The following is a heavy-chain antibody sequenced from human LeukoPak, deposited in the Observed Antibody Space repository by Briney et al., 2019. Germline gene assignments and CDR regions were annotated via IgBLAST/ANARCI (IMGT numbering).Heavy chain of an antibody. J-gene: IGHJ6*02. CDR3: AKARDGDHFGEDIPHGMDV. V-gene: IGHV3-23*01. D-gene: IGHD4-17*01. Sequence: GGSLRLSCAASGVTFSNYVMSCVRQAPGKGLECVSSISDSDNGGTTYYADSVKGRFTISRDTSKNTLYLQMNSLRAEDTAVYYCAKARDGDHFGEDIPHGMDVWGQGTTVTVSS. CDR2: ISDSDNGGTT. CDR1: GVTFSNYV.